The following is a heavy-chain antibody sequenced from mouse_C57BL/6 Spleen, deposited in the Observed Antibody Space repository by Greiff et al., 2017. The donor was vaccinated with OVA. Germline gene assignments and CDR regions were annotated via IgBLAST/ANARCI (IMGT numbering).Heavy chain of an antibody. CDR3: ARYLYYYGSSFAY. Sequence: EVQLVESGGGLVQPGGSLSLSCAASGFTFTDYYMSWVRQPPGKALEWLGFIRNKANGYTTEYSASVKGRFTISRDNSQSILYLQMNALRAEDSATYYCARYLYYYGSSFAYWGQGTLVTVSA. CDR2: IRNKANGYTT. D-gene: IGHD1-1*01. CDR1: GFTFTDYY. J-gene: IGHJ3*01. V-gene: IGHV7-3*01.